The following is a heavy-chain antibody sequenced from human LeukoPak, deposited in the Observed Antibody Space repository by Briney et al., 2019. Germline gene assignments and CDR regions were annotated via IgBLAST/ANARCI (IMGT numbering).Heavy chain of an antibody. V-gene: IGHV4-34*01. J-gene: IGHJ5*02. D-gene: IGHD3-10*01. CDR1: GGSFGGYY. Sequence: SETLSLTCAVYGGSFGGYYWGWIRQTPGKGLEWIGEINHSGRTNYNPSLKSRVTISADTSKNQFSLELRSVTAADTAVYYCARAYYSTSWFPHWGQGALVTVSS. CDR2: INHSGRT. CDR3: ARAYYSTSWFPH.